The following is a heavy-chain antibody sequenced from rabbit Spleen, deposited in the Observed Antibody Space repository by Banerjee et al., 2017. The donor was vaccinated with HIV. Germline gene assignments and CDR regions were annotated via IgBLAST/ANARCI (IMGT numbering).Heavy chain of an antibody. V-gene: IGHV1S40*01. CDR2: IYGGSGGST. J-gene: IGHJ4*01. CDR1: GFSFSSSYW. D-gene: IGHD8-1*01. CDR3: ACDGGVGGSARRWKL. Sequence: QSLEESGGGLVKPGASLTLTCTASGFSFSSSYWLCWVRQAPGKGLEWIACIYGGSGGSTYYASWAKGRITLSKTSSTTVTLETTSLTAADTATYSCACDGGVGGSARRWKLWGPGTLVTVS.